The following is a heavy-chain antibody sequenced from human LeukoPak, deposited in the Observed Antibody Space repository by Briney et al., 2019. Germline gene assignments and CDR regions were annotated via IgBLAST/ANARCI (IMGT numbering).Heavy chain of an antibody. CDR3: ARPSRYFADDAFAI. J-gene: IGHJ3*02. Sequence: KPSETLSLPCIVSAGSIGSDALYWGWIRQSPGKGLEWICSIHYTRSYSGTTYYNPSLESRVTVSTDRSKNLCSLKLTSVTAADTAVYYCARPSRYFADDAFAIWGQGTMVTVSS. CDR1: AGSIGSDALY. CDR2: IHYTRSYSGTT. V-gene: IGHV4-39*01. D-gene: IGHD3-9*01.